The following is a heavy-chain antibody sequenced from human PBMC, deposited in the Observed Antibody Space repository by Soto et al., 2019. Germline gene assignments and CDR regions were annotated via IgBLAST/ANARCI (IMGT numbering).Heavy chain of an antibody. V-gene: IGHV3-7*01. D-gene: IGHD5-18*01. J-gene: IGHJ6*02. CDR3: ARDLGTALVGFDYGMDV. CDR2: IKKDGSDK. Sequence: SLRLSCVASGFTFSNYWMSWVRQAPGKGLEWVANIKKDGSDKNYVDSVEGRFSIFRDNAKNSLHLQMYGLRAEDTAVYYCARDLGTALVGFDYGMDVWGQGTTVTVSS. CDR1: GFTFSNYW.